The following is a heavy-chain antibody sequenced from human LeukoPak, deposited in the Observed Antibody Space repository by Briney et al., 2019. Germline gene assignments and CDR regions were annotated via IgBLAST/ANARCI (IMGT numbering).Heavy chain of an antibody. CDR1: GFTFSNYA. D-gene: IGHD6-13*01. CDR3: AKENSNSWSEYFQH. V-gene: IGHV3-23*01. J-gene: IGHJ1*01. CDR2: IGASGGST. Sequence: PGGSLRLSCAASGFTFSNYAMSWVRQAPGKGLEWVSLIGASGGSTYYADSVKGRFTISRDNSKNTLYLQMNSLRAEDTAVYYCAKENSNSWSEYFQHWGQGTLVTVSS.